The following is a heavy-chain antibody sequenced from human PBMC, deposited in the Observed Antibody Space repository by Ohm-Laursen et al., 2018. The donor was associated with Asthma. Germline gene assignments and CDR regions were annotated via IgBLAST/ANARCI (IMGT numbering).Heavy chain of an antibody. Sequence: SLRLSCAASGFTFSSYSMNWVRQAPGKGLEWVSSISSSSSYIYYADSVKGRFTISRDNAKNSLYLQMNSLRAEDTAVYYCARDGSEEYYDFWSGYYFDYWGQGTLVTVSS. CDR1: GFTFSSYS. V-gene: IGHV3-21*01. CDR2: ISSSSSYI. CDR3: ARDGSEEYYDFWSGYYFDY. J-gene: IGHJ4*02. D-gene: IGHD3-3*01.